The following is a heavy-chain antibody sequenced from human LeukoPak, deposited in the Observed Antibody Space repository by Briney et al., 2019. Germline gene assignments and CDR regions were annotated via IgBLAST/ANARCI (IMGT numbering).Heavy chain of an antibody. CDR3: AKDSIVATGGYGMDV. Sequence: GGSLRLSCAATGVTFDDYTMHWVRQAPGKGLEWVSLISWDGGSTYYADSVKGRFTISRDNSKNSLYLQMNSLRTEDTALYYCAKDSIVATGGYGMDVWGQGTTVTVSS. D-gene: IGHD5-12*01. CDR1: GVTFDDYT. J-gene: IGHJ6*02. V-gene: IGHV3-43*01. CDR2: ISWDGGST.